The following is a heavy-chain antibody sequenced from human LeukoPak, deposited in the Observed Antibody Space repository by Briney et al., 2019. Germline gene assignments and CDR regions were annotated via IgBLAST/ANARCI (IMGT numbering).Heavy chain of an antibody. CDR2: ISFDGSNK. Sequence: GRSLRLSCEASGFTFNNYGMHWVRQAPGKGLEWVAVISFDGSNKYYADFVQGRFTISRDNSKNTLNLQMNSLRAEDTAVYYCAKQKFLYYGSGSYYNWFDPWGQGTLVTVSS. CDR3: AKQKFLYYGSGSYYNWFDP. V-gene: IGHV3-30*18. J-gene: IGHJ5*02. CDR1: GFTFNNYG. D-gene: IGHD3-10*01.